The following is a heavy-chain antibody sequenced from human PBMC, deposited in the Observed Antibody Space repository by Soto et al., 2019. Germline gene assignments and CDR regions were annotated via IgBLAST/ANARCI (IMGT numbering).Heavy chain of an antibody. CDR3: AADRKIVGTIGAFDF. J-gene: IGHJ4*02. CDR2: SAPEEGEP. D-gene: IGHD1-26*01. CDR1: KNTLTKLT. Sequence: ASVKVSCKVPKNTLTKLTIDWLRQAPGKGLEWMGRSAPEEGEPIYLQKFQGRVSMTEDPSTDTAYMELTSLRFEDTAVYFCAADRKIVGTIGAFDFWGQ. V-gene: IGHV1-24*01.